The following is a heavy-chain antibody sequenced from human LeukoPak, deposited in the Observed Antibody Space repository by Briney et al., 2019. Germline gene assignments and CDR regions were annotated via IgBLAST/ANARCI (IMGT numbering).Heavy chain of an antibody. CDR2: IYYSGST. D-gene: IGHD1-26*01. V-gene: IGHV4-59*01. CDR3: ARDPLESPGGFDY. J-gene: IGHJ4*02. Sequence: SETLSLTCTVSGGSISSYYWSWIRQPPGKGLEWIGYIYYSGSTNYNPSLKSRVTISVDTSKNQFSLKLSSVTAADTAVYYCARDPLESPGGFDYWGQGTLVTVSS. CDR1: GGSISSYY.